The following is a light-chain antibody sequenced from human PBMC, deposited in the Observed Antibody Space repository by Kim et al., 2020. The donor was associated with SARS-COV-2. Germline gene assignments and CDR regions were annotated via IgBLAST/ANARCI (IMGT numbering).Light chain of an antibody. J-gene: IGLJ3*02. V-gene: IGLV10-54*01. CDR2: RKN. Sequence: QTATRTCTGNSNNDGNQGAAWLQQPPGHPPKPLSSRKNNRPSGISERLSASTAGNTASLTITGLQPEDEADYYCSAYDSSLSVWVFGGGTKLTVL. CDR1: SNNDGNQG. CDR3: SAYDSSLSVWV.